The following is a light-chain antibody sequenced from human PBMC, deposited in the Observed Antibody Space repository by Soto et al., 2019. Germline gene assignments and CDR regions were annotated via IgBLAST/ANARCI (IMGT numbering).Light chain of an antibody. Sequence: QSALTQPASVSGSPGQSITISCTGTSSDIGGYNYVSWYQQHPGKAPKLMIYEVSNRPSGVSNRFSGSKSGNTASLTISGLQAEDEADYYCSSYTSRSPYVFETGTKVTVL. V-gene: IGLV2-14*01. CDR2: EVS. CDR1: SSDIGGYNY. CDR3: SSYTSRSPYV. J-gene: IGLJ1*01.